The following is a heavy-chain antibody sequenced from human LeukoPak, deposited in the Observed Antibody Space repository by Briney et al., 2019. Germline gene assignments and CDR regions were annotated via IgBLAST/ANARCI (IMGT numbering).Heavy chain of an antibody. Sequence: PGGSLRLSCAASGXTLSDYYMSWIRQGPGKGLEWVSYISKSGTSTKYADSVKGRFSISRDNAKQSLYLQLNSLTAEDTAVYYCARVRSSGSPLDYWGQGTLVTVSS. CDR1: GXTLSDYY. CDR2: ISKSGTST. V-gene: IGHV3-11*05. J-gene: IGHJ4*02. CDR3: ARVRSSGSPLDY. D-gene: IGHD3-10*01.